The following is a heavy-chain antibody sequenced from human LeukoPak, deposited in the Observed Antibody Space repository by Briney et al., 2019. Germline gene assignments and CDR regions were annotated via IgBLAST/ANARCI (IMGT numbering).Heavy chain of an antibody. CDR1: GFTFSRYA. V-gene: IGHV3-23*01. CDR3: AKARAGATDY. D-gene: IGHD1-26*01. CDR2: LRGSGGST. J-gene: IGHJ4*02. Sequence: GGSLRLSCAASGFTFSRYAMGWVRQAPGKGLEWVSALRGSGGSTYYADSVKGRFTISRDNSKNTLYLQMNSLRAEDTAVYYCAKARAGATDYWGQGTLVTVSS.